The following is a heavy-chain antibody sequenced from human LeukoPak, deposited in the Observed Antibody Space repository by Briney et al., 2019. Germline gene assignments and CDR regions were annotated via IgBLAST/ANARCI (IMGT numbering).Heavy chain of an antibody. CDR2: ISGSGGST. CDR1: GFTFSSYA. Sequence: GGSLRLSCAVSGFTFSSYAMSWVRQAPGKGLEWVSAISGSGGSTYYADSVKGRFTISRDNSKNTLYLQMNSLRAEDTAVYYCAKDLYSSGWYPLDYWGQGTLVTVSS. V-gene: IGHV3-23*01. J-gene: IGHJ4*02. CDR3: AKDLYSSGWYPLDY. D-gene: IGHD6-19*01.